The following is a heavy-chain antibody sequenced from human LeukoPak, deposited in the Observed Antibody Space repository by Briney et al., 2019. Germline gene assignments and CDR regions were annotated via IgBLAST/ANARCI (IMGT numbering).Heavy chain of an antibody. Sequence: GGSLRLSCAASGFTFNTYAMSWVRQAPGKGLEWVSDISGSGGTTYYADSAKGRFTISRDNSKNTLYLQMNSLRAEDTAVYYCAKAIFGVVILFDYWGQGTLVTVSS. V-gene: IGHV3-23*01. D-gene: IGHD3-3*01. CDR3: AKAIFGVVILFDY. J-gene: IGHJ4*02. CDR1: GFTFNTYA. CDR2: ISGSGGTT.